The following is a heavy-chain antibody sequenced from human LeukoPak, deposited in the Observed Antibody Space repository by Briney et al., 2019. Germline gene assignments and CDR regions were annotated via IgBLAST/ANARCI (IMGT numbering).Heavy chain of an antibody. Sequence: GGSLRLSCAASGLTFSSYAMSWVRQAPGKGLEWVSAISGSGGSTYYADSVKGRFTISRDNSKNTLYLQMNSLRAEDTAVYYCAISITYYYGSGSYFEPSSWGQGTLVTVSS. J-gene: IGHJ5*02. CDR1: GLTFSSYA. CDR2: ISGSGGST. V-gene: IGHV3-23*01. CDR3: AISITYYYGSGSYFEPSS. D-gene: IGHD3-10*01.